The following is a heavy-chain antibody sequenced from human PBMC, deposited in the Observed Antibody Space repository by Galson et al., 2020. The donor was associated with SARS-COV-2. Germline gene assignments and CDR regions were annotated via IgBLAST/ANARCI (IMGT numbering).Heavy chain of an antibody. V-gene: IGHV4-39*01. D-gene: IGHD3-22*01. CDR1: GGSIRSSSYY. J-gene: IGHJ4*02. CDR3: ARRDYYDSSGADY. CDR2: IYYSGST. Sequence: ASETLSLTCTVSGGSIRSSSYYWGWIRQPPGKGLEWIGSIYYSGSTYYNPSLKSRVTISVDTSKNQFSLKLSSVTAADTAVYYCARRDYYDSSGADYWGQGTLVTVSS.